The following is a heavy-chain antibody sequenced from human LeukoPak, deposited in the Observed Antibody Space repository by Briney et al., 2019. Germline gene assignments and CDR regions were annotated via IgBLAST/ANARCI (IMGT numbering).Heavy chain of an antibody. CDR3: ARTLTGGRGGYFDY. D-gene: IGHD3-9*01. J-gene: IGHJ4*02. CDR2: IIPILGIA. V-gene: IGHV1-69*04. Sequence: GASVKVSCKASGGTFSSYAISWVRQAPGQGLEWMGRIIPILGIANYAQKFQGRVTITADKSTSTAYMELSSLRSDDTALYYCARTLTGGRGGYFDYWGQGTLVTVSS. CDR1: GGTFSSYA.